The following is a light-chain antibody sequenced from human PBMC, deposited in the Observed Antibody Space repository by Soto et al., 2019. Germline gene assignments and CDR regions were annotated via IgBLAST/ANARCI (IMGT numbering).Light chain of an antibody. V-gene: IGLV2-8*01. J-gene: IGLJ3*02. CDR3: SSYAASNTFYFV. CDR1: SSDVGGYNY. Sequence: QSALTQPPSASGSPGQSVTISCTGTSSDVGGYNYVSWYQQYPGRAPKLMIYEVTKRPSGVPDRVSGSKSGNTASLTVSGPQAEDEADYYCSSYAASNTFYFVFGGGTKLTVL. CDR2: EVT.